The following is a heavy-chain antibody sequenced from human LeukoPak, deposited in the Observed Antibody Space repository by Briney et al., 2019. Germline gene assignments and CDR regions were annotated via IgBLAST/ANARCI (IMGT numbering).Heavy chain of an antibody. CDR1: GASLRENY. V-gene: IGHV4-34*01. CDR3: ARLQFLSGGYYAFDS. J-gene: IGHJ4*02. Sequence: SETLSLTCNVSGASLRENYWSWLRQSPGKGLEWIAEVKHSGSTDYNPSLKSRVTISADTSKSEISLKLSTVTAADTAVYYCARLQFLSGGYYAFDSWGQGSRVTVSS. D-gene: IGHD3-22*01. CDR2: VKHSGST.